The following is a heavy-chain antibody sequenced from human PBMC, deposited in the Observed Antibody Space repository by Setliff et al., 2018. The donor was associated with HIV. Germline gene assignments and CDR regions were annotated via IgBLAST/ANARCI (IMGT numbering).Heavy chain of an antibody. D-gene: IGHD6-19*01. V-gene: IGHV4-38-2*02. Sequence: ASETLSLTCTVSGSSISSNYYWAWIRQAPGKGLEWIGCIDASANTYYIPSLKSRATISIDTSKNQLSLKLRSVTAADTAVYYCARPGLGARPRAFDIWGQGTMVTVS. CDR2: IDASANT. CDR3: ARPGLGARPRAFDI. CDR1: GSSISSNYY. J-gene: IGHJ3*02.